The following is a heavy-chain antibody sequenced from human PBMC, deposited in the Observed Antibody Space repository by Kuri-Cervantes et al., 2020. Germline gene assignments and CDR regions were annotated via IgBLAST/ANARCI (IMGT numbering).Heavy chain of an antibody. J-gene: IGHJ4*02. V-gene: IGHV3-30-3*01. Sequence: GGSLRLSCAASGFTFSSYAMHWVRQAPGKGLEWVAVISYDGSNKYYADSVKGRFTISRDNSKNTLYLQMNSLRAEDTAVCYCAKDNYYGSGSYWNWGQGTLVTVSS. CDR3: AKDNYYGSGSYWN. CDR1: GFTFSSYA. D-gene: IGHD3-10*01. CDR2: ISYDGSNK.